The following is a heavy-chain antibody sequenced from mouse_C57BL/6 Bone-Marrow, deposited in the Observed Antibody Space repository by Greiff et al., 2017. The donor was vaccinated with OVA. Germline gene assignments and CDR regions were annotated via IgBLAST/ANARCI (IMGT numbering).Heavy chain of an antibody. J-gene: IGHJ2*01. CDR3: AISDSSGYSFDY. V-gene: IGHV1-82*01. D-gene: IGHD3-2*02. CDR2: IYPGDGDT. CDR1: GYAFSSSW. Sequence: QVHVKQSGPELVKPGASVKISCKASGYAFSSSWMNWVKQRPGKGLEWIGRIYPGDGDTNYNGKFKGKATLTADKSSSTAYMQLSSLTSEDSAVYFCAISDSSGYSFDYWGQGTTLTVSS.